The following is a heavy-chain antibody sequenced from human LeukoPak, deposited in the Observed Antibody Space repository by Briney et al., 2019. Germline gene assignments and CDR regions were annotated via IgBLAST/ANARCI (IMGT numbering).Heavy chain of an antibody. D-gene: IGHD3-22*01. CDR2: IYPGDSDT. Sequence: GESLKISCKGYGYSFTTYWIAWVRQMPGKGLEWMGIIYPGDSDTRYSSSFQGQVTISADKSISTAYLQWSSLEASDTAIYYCARRYYYDLSGFKNGAFDIWGQGTMVTVSS. CDR1: GYSFTTYW. CDR3: ARRYYYDLSGFKNGAFDI. V-gene: IGHV5-51*01. J-gene: IGHJ3*02.